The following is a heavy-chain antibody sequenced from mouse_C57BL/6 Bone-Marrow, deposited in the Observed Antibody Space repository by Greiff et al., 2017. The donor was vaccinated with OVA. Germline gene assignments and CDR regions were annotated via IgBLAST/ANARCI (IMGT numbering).Heavy chain of an antibody. CDR1: GFSFNTYA. CDR3: VRGNFYFDD. Sequence: EVMLVESGGGLVQPKGSLKLSCAASGFSFNTYAMNWVRQAPGQGLEWVARIRSKSNNYATYYADSVKDRFTISRDDSESMLYLQMNNWKTEDEDTYYCVRGNFYFDDWGQGTTRTVSS. J-gene: IGHJ2*01. CDR2: IRSKSNNYAT. V-gene: IGHV10-1*01. D-gene: IGHD2-1*01.